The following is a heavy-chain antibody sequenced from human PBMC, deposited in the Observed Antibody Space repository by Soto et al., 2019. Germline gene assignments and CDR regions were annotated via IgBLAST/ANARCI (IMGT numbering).Heavy chain of an antibody. J-gene: IGHJ6*02. D-gene: IGHD3-22*01. CDR3: ARDPNDSSAYYQHYYYGMDV. CDR2: IYHSGST. CDR1: GYSISSGYY. V-gene: IGHV4-38-2*02. Sequence: SETLSLTCAVSGYSISSGYYWGWIRQPPGKGLEWIGSIYHSGSTYYNPSLKSRVTISVDTSKNQFSLKLSSVTAADTAVYYCARDPNDSSAYYQHYYYGMDVWGQGTTVTVSS.